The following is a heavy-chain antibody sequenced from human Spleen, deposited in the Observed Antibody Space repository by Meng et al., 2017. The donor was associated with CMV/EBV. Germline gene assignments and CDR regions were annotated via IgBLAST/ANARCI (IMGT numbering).Heavy chain of an antibody. V-gene: IGHV4-39*07. CDR2: IYYSGST. J-gene: IGHJ4*02. CDR1: GGSISSSSYY. CDR3: ASKYYDSSGYYYL. D-gene: IGHD3-22*01. Sequence: SETLSLTCTVSGGSISSSSYYWGWIRQPPGKGLEWIGSIYYSGSTYYNPSLKSRVTISVDTSKNQFSLKLSSVTAADTAVYYCASKYYDSSGYYYLWGQGTLVTVSS.